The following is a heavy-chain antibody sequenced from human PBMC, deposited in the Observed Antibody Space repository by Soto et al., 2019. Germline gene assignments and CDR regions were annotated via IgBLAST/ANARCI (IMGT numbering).Heavy chain of an antibody. CDR3: ARGRYCLTGSCFPNWFDS. CDR2: IYKSATT. D-gene: IGHD2-15*01. V-gene: IGHV4-30-4*01. J-gene: IGHJ5*01. CDR1: GDSISTVDCF. Sequence: PSETLSLTCSVSGDSISTVDCFWAWIRQPPGQTLEYIGYIYKSATTYYNPSFESRVAISLDTSKSQFSLTVTSVTAGDTAVYFCARGRYCLTGSCFPNWFDSWGRGTLVTVSS.